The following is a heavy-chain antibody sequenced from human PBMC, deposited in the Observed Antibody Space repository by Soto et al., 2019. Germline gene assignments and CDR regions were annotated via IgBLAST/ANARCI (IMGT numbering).Heavy chain of an antibody. V-gene: IGHV3-7*01. D-gene: IGHD7-27*01. Sequence: EVQVVESGGGLVQPGGSLRLSCAASDFTISPYWMTWVRQTPGQGLEFVANIKEDGSVRNYVDSVKGRFTISRDNAKNSLYLQMNSLRAEDTAVYYCGTDQWGCAFDLWGQGTTVTVSS. CDR1: DFTISPYW. J-gene: IGHJ3*01. CDR3: GTDQWGCAFDL. CDR2: IKEDGSVR.